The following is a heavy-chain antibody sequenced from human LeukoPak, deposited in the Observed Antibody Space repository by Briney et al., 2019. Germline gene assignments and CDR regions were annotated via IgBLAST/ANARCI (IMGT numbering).Heavy chain of an antibody. V-gene: IGHV1-46*01. Sequence: EASVKVSCKASGYTFTSYYMHWVRQAPGQGLEWMGIINPSGGSTSYAQKFQGRVTMTRDTSTSTVYMELSSLGSEDTAVYYCASEAHYYDSSGYYYTATFDYWGQGTLVTVSS. CDR2: INPSGGST. CDR1: GYTFTSYY. J-gene: IGHJ4*02. CDR3: ASEAHYYDSSGYYYTATFDY. D-gene: IGHD3-22*01.